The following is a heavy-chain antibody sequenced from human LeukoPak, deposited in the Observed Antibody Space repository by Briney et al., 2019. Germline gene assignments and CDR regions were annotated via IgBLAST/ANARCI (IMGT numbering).Heavy chain of an antibody. Sequence: GGSLRLSCAASGFTFSSYSMNWVRQAPGKGLEWVSSISSSSSYIYYADSVKGRFTISRDNAKNSLYLQMNSLRAEDTAVYYCARTPSITMVRGVIITSYMDVWGKGTTVTISS. V-gene: IGHV3-21*01. CDR2: ISSSSSYI. D-gene: IGHD3-10*01. CDR3: ARTPSITMVRGVIITSYMDV. J-gene: IGHJ6*03. CDR1: GFTFSSYS.